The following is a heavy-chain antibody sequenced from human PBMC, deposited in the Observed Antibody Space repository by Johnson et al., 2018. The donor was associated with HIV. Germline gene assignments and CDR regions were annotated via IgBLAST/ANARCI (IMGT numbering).Heavy chain of an antibody. Sequence: QVQLVESGGGVVQPGRSLRLSCAASGFTFSSYAMHWVRQDPGKGLEWVAVISYDGSNKYYADSVKGRFTISRDNSRNTVYLQMNSLRVEDTAVYYCAKGCRWLLERTYAFDIWGQGTMVTVSS. CDR3: AKGCRWLLERTYAFDI. CDR1: GFTFSSYA. D-gene: IGHD3-22*01. V-gene: IGHV3-30-3*01. J-gene: IGHJ3*02. CDR2: ISYDGSNK.